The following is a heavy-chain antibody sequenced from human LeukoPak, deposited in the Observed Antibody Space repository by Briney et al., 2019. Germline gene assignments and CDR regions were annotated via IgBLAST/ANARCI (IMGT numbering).Heavy chain of an antibody. CDR3: ARYTSTWYFEY. D-gene: IGHD6-13*01. Sequence: SQTLSLTCAISGDSVSSNSGAWSWIRHSPSRGLEWLGRTYYRSKWYSDYAVSVRSRITIKPDTSKNQFSLQLNSVTPEDTAVYYCARYTSTWYFEYWGQGTLVTVSS. V-gene: IGHV6-1*01. CDR2: TYYRSKWYS. J-gene: IGHJ4*02. CDR1: GDSVSSNSGA.